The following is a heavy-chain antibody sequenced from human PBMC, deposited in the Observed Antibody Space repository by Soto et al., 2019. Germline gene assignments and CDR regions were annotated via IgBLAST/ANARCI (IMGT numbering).Heavy chain of an antibody. Sequence: ASVKVSCKPSGYIFTNYYMHWVRQAPGQGLEWMGWINPNSGGTNYAQKFQGGVTMTSDTSITTAYLELTNLTFDDTAVYYCASEKTKFDYWGQGTLVTVSS. V-gene: IGHV1-2*02. CDR2: INPNSGGT. CDR1: GYIFTNYY. J-gene: IGHJ4*02. CDR3: ASEKTKFDY.